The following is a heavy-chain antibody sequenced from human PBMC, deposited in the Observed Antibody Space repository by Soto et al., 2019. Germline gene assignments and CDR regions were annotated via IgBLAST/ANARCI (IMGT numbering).Heavy chain of an antibody. CDR2: ISRDGGTK. CDR1: GFTVSTYG. J-gene: IGHJ4*02. D-gene: IGHD2-8*02. CDR3: TGEVASGY. V-gene: IGHV3-30*03. Sequence: QVQLVESGGGVVQPGRSLRLSCAVSGFTVSTYGMHWVRQAPGKGLEWVAVISRDGGTKYYADSVKGRFTISTDNSRNTRFLELNSLIGDDMAVYYCTGEVASGYWGQGSLVTVSS.